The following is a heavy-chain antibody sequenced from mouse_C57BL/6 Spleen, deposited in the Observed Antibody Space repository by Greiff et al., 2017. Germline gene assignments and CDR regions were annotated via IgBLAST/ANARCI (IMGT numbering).Heavy chain of an antibody. CDR3: AIRRGSDFDY. Sequence: QVQLQQSGADLVKPGASVKVSCKASGYTFTSYGMHWVKQRPGKSLEWIGSINPSDSDTNYNQRFKGKVTLTIDNANSTAYMQLSSLTSEDSAVYYCAIRRGSDFDYWGQGTTLTVSS. J-gene: IGHJ2*01. D-gene: IGHD3-2*02. CDR2: INPSDSDT. CDR1: GYTFTSYG. V-gene: IGHV1-74*01.